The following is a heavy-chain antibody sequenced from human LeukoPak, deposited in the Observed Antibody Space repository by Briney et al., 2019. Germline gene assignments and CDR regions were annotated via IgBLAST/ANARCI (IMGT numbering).Heavy chain of an antibody. V-gene: IGHV3-30-3*01. J-gene: IGHJ4*02. CDR3: ARDRSRWLLLDY. CDR2: ISYDGSNK. CDR1: GFTFSSYA. Sequence: PGGSLRLSCAASGFTFSSYAMHWVRQAPGKGLEWVAVISYDGSNKYYADSVKGRFTISRDNSKNTLYLQMNSLRAEDTAVYYCARDRSRWLLLDYWGQGTLVTVSS. D-gene: IGHD3-22*01.